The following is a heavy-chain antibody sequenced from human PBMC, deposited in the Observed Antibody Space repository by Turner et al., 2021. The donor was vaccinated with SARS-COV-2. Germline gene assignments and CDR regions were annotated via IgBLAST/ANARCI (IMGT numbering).Heavy chain of an antibody. CDR3: ARDGAWKPEGMDV. J-gene: IGHJ6*02. CDR2: ISGSGGST. D-gene: IGHD1-1*01. V-gene: IGHV3-23*01. CDR1: GFTFSSYA. Sequence: EVQLLESGGGLVQPGGSLRLSCAASGFTFSSYAMSWVRQAPGKGLEWVSGISGSGGSTYYADSVKGRFTISRDNSKNTLYLQMNSLRAEDTAVYYCARDGAWKPEGMDVWGQGTTVTVSS.